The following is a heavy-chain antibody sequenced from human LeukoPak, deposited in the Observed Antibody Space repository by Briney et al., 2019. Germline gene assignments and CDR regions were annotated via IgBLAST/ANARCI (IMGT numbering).Heavy chain of an antibody. D-gene: IGHD1-26*01. CDR2: INHSGST. CDR1: GGSFSGYY. CDR3: ARDPSGSYYGGGDY. V-gene: IGHV4-34*01. Sequence: SETLSLTCAVYGGSFSGYYWSWIRQPPGKGLEWIGEINHSGSTNYNPSLKSRVTMSVDTSKNQFSLKLSSVTAADTAVYYCARDPSGSYYGGGDYWGQGTLVTVSS. J-gene: IGHJ4*02.